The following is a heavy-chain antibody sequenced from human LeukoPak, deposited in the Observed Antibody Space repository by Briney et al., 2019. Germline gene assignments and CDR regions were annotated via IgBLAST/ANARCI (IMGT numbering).Heavy chain of an antibody. CDR1: GFTFRNYG. V-gene: IGHV3-30*18. Sequence: GGSLRLSCAASGFTFRNYGMHWVRQAPGKGLEWVAVISRDGLTKYYADSVKGRFTLHRDNSRNTLYLEMNSLRYEDTAVYYCAKEGTWGNWYFDLWGRGTLVIVTS. CDR3: AKEGTWGNWYFDL. J-gene: IGHJ2*01. D-gene: IGHD3-16*01. CDR2: ISRDGLTK.